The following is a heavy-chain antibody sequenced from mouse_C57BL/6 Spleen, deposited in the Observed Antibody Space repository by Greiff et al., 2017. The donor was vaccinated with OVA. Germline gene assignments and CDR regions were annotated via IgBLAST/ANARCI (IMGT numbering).Heavy chain of an antibody. J-gene: IGHJ1*03. CDR1: GYTFTSYG. CDR3: ARGGKGNWYFEG. CDR2: IYPRSGNT. Sequence: QVQLQESGAELARPGASVKLSCKASGYTFTSYGISWVKQRTGQGLEWIGEIYPRSGNTYYNEKFKGKATLTADKSSSTAYMELRSLTSEDSAVYFCARGGKGNWYFEGWGTGTTVTVSS. V-gene: IGHV1-81*01.